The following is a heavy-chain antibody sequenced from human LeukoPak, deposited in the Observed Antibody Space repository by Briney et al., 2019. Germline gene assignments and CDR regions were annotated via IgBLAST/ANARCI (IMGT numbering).Heavy chain of an antibody. V-gene: IGHV4-59*01. Sequence: PSETLSLTCTVSGGSISSYYWSWIRQPPGKGLEWIGYIYYSGSTNYNPSLESRVTISVDTSKNQFSLELSSVTAADTAVYYCARRIRSYLDYWGQGTLVTVSS. CDR1: GGSISSYY. CDR2: IYYSGST. J-gene: IGHJ4*02. CDR3: ARRIRSYLDY. D-gene: IGHD1-14*01.